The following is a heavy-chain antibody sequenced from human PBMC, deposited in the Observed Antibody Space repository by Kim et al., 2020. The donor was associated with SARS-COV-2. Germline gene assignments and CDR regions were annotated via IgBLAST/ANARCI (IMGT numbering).Heavy chain of an antibody. J-gene: IGHJ4*02. D-gene: IGHD2-2*02. Sequence: GGSLRLSCAASGFTFTRYAMHWVRQAPGKGLEWVAVISYDGSNKNYADSVKGRFTISRDDFKNSLFLQMNSLRPEDTAMYYCARHTPVDYWGRGTLLTVSS. CDR2: ISYDGSNK. V-gene: IGHV3-30*04. CDR1: GFTFTRYA. CDR3: ARHTPVDY.